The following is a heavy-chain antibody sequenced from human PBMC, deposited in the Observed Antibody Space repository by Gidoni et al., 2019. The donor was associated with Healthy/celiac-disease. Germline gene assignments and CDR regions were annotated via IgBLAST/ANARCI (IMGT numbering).Heavy chain of an antibody. V-gene: IGHV3-21*01. J-gene: IGHJ3*02. D-gene: IGHD1-26*01. CDR3: ARDHRDIVGAISAFDI. Sequence: EVQLVESGGGLVKPGGSLRLSCAASGFTFSSYSMNWVRQAPGKGLEWVSSISSSSSYIYYADSVKGRFTISRDNAKNSLYLQMNSLRAEDTAVYYCARDHRDIVGAISAFDIWGQGTMVTVSS. CDR1: GFTFSSYS. CDR2: ISSSSSYI.